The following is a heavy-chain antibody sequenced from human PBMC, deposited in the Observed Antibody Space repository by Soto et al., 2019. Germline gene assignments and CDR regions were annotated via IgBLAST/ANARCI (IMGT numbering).Heavy chain of an antibody. J-gene: IGHJ3*02. V-gene: IGHV4-30-4*01. CDR3: ARDLITGTAEGDAFDI. CDR2: IYYSGST. Sequence: SETLSLTCTVSGGSISSGDYYWSWIRQPPGKGLEWIGYIYYSGSTYYNPSLKSRVTISVDTSKNQFSLKLSSVTAADTAVYYCARDLITGTAEGDAFDIWGQGTMVTVS. D-gene: IGHD1-20*01. CDR1: GGSISSGDYY.